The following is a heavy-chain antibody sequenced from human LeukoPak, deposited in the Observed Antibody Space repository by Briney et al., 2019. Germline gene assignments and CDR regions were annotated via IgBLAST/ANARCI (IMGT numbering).Heavy chain of an antibody. Sequence: GGSLRLSCAASGFTISRSSMHWVRQAPGKGLEFVSAISRSGGNTYYANSVKGRFTISRDTSKNTLYLQVGSLGVEDMAVYYCARVGDRSGNGYSHWGKGTLVTVSS. CDR2: ISRSGGNT. CDR1: GFTISRSS. V-gene: IGHV3-64*01. D-gene: IGHD2-2*03. J-gene: IGHJ4*02. CDR3: ARVGDRSGNGYSH.